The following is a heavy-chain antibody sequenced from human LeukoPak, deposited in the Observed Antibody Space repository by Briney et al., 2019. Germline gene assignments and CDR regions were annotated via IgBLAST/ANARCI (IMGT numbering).Heavy chain of an antibody. CDR1: GGSTTSSY. D-gene: IGHD2-21*01. J-gene: IGHJ6*01. CDR3: ARRGDSGFFYAMDV. Sequence: SETLSLTCTVSGGSTTSSYWSWIRQPPGRGLEWIGYIYYSGSINYNPSLKSRVTISLDTSKNQLSLKLSSVTAADTAVYYCARRGDSGFFYAMDVWGQGTTVTVSS. CDR2: IYYSGSI. V-gene: IGHV4-59*08.